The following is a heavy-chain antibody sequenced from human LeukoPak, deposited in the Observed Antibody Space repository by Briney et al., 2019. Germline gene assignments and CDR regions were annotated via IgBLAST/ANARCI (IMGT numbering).Heavy chain of an antibody. J-gene: IGHJ6*02. Sequence: SVKVSCKASGGTFSSYAISWLRQAPGQGLEWMGRIIPILGIANYAQKFQGRVTITADKSTSTAYMELSSLRSEDTAVYYCARDQEYSSSDGMDVWGQGTTVTVSS. CDR3: ARDQEYSSSDGMDV. V-gene: IGHV1-69*04. D-gene: IGHD6-6*01. CDR2: IIPILGIA. CDR1: GGTFSSYA.